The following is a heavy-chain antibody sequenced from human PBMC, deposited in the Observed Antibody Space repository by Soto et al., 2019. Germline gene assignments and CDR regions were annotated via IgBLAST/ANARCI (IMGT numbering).Heavy chain of an antibody. J-gene: IGHJ6*02. V-gene: IGHV1-69*13. CDR2: IIPIFGTA. D-gene: IGHD6-19*01. CDR1: GGTFSSYA. CDR3: ARVRGYSSGHYYYGMDV. Sequence: ASVKVSCKASGGTFSSYAISWVRQAPGQGLEWMGGIIPIFGTANYAQKFQGRVTITADESTSTAYMELSSLRSEDTAVYYCARVRGYSSGHYYYGMDVWGQGTTVTVSS.